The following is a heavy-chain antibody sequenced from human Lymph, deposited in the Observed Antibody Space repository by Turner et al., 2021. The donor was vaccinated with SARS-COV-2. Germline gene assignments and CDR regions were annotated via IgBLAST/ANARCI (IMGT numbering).Heavy chain of an antibody. CDR3: ARVLPYGDYFDY. CDR2: IYSGGST. D-gene: IGHD4-17*01. CDR1: EFTVSSNY. J-gene: IGHJ4*02. V-gene: IGHV3-53*01. Sequence: EVQLVESGGGLIQPGGSLRLSCAASEFTVSSNYMSWVRQAPGKGLEWVSIIYSGGSTSYADSVKGRFTISRDNSKNTLYLQMNSLRAEDTAVYYCARVLPYGDYFDYWGQGTLVTVSS.